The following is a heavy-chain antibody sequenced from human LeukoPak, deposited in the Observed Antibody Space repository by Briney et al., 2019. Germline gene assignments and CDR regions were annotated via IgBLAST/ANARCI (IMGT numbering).Heavy chain of an antibody. CDR1: GYTFTSYA. CDR3: ASSDFVGHYYGSGSYPPPVMGGLN. CDR2: IIPILGIA. Sequence: KPGASVKVSCKASGYTFTSYAISWVRQAPGQGLEWMGRIIPILGIANYAQKFQGRVTITADKSTSTAYIELSSLRSEDTAVYYCASSDFVGHYYGSGSYPPPVMGGLNWGQGTLVTVSS. J-gene: IGHJ4*02. D-gene: IGHD3-10*01. V-gene: IGHV1-69*04.